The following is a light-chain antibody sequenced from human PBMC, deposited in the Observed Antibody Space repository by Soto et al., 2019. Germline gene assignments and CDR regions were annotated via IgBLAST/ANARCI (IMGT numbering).Light chain of an antibody. J-gene: IGLJ2*01. CDR2: DVT. V-gene: IGLV2-14*01. CDR3: SSYTTSSTVV. Sequence: QSALTQPASVSGSPGQSITISCTGTSSDVGGYNYVSWYQQHPGKAPKLMIYDVTHRPSGISNRFSGSKSDNTASLTISGLQTEDEADYYCSSYTTSSTVVFGGVTNFTVL. CDR1: SSDVGGYNY.